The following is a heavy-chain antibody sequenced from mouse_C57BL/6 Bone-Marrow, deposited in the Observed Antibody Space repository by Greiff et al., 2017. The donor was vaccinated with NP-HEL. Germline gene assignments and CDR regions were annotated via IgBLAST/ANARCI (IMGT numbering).Heavy chain of an antibody. CDR3: AGQIDGYYVLDWYFDV. CDR2: INPSTGGT. J-gene: IGHJ1*03. D-gene: IGHD2-3*01. Sequence: VQLKESGPELVKPGASVKISCKASGYSFTGYYMNWVKQSPEKSLEWIGEINPSTGGTTYNQKFKAKATLTVDKSSSTAYMQLKSLTSEDSAVYYCAGQIDGYYVLDWYFDVWGTGTTVTVSS. V-gene: IGHV1-42*01. CDR1: GYSFTGYY.